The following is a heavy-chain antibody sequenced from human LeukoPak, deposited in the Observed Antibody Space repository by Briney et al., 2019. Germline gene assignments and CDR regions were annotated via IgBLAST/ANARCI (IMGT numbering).Heavy chain of an antibody. CDR2: ISGSGGST. V-gene: IGHV3-23*01. CDR3: ARDGGENSRWLSYFDY. Sequence: PPGGSLRLSCAASGFTFSSYAMSWVRQAPGKGLEWVSAISGSGGSTYYADSVKGRFTISRDNSKNTLYLQMNSLRAEDTAVYYCARDGGENSRWLSYFDYWGQGTLVTVSS. D-gene: IGHD2-21*01. CDR1: GFTFSSYA. J-gene: IGHJ4*02.